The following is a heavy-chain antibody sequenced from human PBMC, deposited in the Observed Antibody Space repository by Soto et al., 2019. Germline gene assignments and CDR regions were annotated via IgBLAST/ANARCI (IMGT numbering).Heavy chain of an antibody. D-gene: IGHD6-13*01. CDR1: GYTFTSYA. V-gene: IGHV1-3*01. J-gene: IGHJ6*02. CDR3: AREACMVDSSSCRTPPHYYYYGMDV. Sequence: ASVKVSCKASGYTFTSYAMHWVRQAPGQRLEWMGWINAGNGNTKYSQKFQGRVTIARHTSASTAYMELSSLRSEDTAVYYCAREACMVDSSSCRTPPHYYYYGMDVWGQGTTVTV. CDR2: INAGNGNT.